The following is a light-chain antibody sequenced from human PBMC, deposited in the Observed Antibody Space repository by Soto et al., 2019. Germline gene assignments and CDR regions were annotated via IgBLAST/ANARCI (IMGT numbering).Light chain of an antibody. CDR1: QSISTW. Sequence: DIQMTQSPSTLSASVGDRVTITCRASQSISTWLAWYQQKPGKAPKLLIYKASSLEGGVPSRFSGSGSGTEFNINISSLQPDDYYCQQYKTYPLPFGGGTTVEIK. CDR3: QQYKTYPLP. J-gene: IGKJ4*01. CDR2: KAS. V-gene: IGKV1-5*03.